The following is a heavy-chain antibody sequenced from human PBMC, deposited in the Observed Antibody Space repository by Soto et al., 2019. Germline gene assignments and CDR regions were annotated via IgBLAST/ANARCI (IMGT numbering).Heavy chain of an antibody. CDR2: IYYSGST. J-gene: IGHJ4*02. Sequence: TSETLSLTCTGSGGTLSSYDWSWSRQPPGKGMEWFGYIYYSGSTNYNPSLKSRVTISVDTSKNQFSLKLSSVTAADTAVYYCARHQRGSYYDILTGRPPHFDYWGQGTLVTVSS. V-gene: IGHV4-59*08. CDR3: ARHQRGSYYDILTGRPPHFDY. CDR1: GGTLSSYD. D-gene: IGHD3-9*01.